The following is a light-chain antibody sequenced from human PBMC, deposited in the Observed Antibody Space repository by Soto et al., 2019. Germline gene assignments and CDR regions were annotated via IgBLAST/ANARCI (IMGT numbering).Light chain of an antibody. CDR3: QQYGSSPPVT. Sequence: EIVLTQSPGTLSLSPGERATLSCRASQSVSSSYLAWYQQKPGQAPRLLIYGASSRATGIPDRFSGSGSGTDCTLTIIRLEPEDFAVYYCQQYGSSPPVTFGGGTKVEIK. V-gene: IGKV3-20*01. CDR2: GAS. CDR1: QSVSSSY. J-gene: IGKJ4*01.